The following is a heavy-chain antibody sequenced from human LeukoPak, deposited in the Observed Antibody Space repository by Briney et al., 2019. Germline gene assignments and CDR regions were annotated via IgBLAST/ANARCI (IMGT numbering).Heavy chain of an antibody. CDR1: GGSFSGYY. CDR2: INHSGST. D-gene: IGHD3-22*01. J-gene: IGHJ3*02. Sequence: SETLSLTCAVYGGSFSGYYWSWIRQPPGKGLEWIGEINHSGSTNYNPSLKSRVTISVDTSKNQFSLKLSSVTAEDTAVYYCAKVTIGSSGYYYVPEAFDIWGQGTMVTVSS. V-gene: IGHV4-34*01. CDR3: AKVTIGSSGYYYVPEAFDI.